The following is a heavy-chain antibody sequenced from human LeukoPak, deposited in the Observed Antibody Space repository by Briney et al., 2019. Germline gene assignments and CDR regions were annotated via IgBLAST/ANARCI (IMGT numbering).Heavy chain of an antibody. D-gene: IGHD2-21*01. V-gene: IGHV3-21*01. Sequence: GGALRLSCAASGGTFSSDCMNWVRQAPGERGEWVSSISSSSSYIYYAAPVKRRFPISRDNSTNTVFLQMNGLSPEDTAMYYCAKDQGLGGDKEYWGQGILVTVSS. CDR3: AKDQGLGGDKEY. CDR1: GGTFSSDC. CDR2: ISSSSSYI. J-gene: IGHJ4*02.